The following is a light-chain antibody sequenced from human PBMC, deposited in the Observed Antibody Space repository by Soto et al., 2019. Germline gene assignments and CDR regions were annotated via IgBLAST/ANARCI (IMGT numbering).Light chain of an antibody. Sequence: EIVLTQSPDTLSLSPGERATLSCRASQSVSSYLAWYQQKPAQAPRLLIYDASNRATGIPARFSGSGSGTDFTLTISSLEPEDFAVYYCQQRSNWPLTFGGGTKVEIK. CDR2: DAS. J-gene: IGKJ4*01. CDR1: QSVSSY. V-gene: IGKV3-11*01. CDR3: QQRSNWPLT.